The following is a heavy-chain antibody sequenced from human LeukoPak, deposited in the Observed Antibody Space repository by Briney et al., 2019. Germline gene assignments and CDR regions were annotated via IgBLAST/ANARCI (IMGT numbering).Heavy chain of an antibody. Sequence: SETLSLTCTVFGGSISSYYWSWIRQPPGKGLEWIGRIYTSGSTNYNPSLKSRVTISVDTSKNQFSLKLSSVTAADTAVYYCARGNLPEYDFWSGYWVYNWFDPWGQGTLVTVSS. CDR1: GGSISSYY. D-gene: IGHD3-3*01. J-gene: IGHJ5*02. V-gene: IGHV4-4*08. CDR3: ARGNLPEYDFWSGYWVYNWFDP. CDR2: IYTSGST.